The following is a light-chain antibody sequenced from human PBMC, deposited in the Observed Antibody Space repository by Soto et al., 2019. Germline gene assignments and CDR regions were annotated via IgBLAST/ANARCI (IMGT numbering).Light chain of an antibody. CDR2: AAS. CDR1: QTGDSRY. J-gene: IGKJ1*01. Sequence: EIVLQKSPGTLSLSPGETASLSFTASQTGDSRYLAWYQQKRGQAPRLLIYAASSRATGVPDRFSGSGSGTDFTLTIRRLEPEDFAVYYCQQYDSTVWTFGQGTKGDIK. CDR3: QQYDSTVWT. V-gene: IGKV3-20*01.